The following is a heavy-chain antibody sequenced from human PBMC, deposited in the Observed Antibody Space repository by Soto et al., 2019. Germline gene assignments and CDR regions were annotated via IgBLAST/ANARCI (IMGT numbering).Heavy chain of an antibody. Sequence: GASVKVSCKASGYTFTSYAMHWVRQAPGQRLEWMGWINAGNGNTKYSQKFQGRVTITRDTSASTAYMELSSLRSEDTAVYYCARGYYDSSGWRYYYGMDVWGQGTTVTVSS. CDR2: INAGNGNT. CDR1: GYTFTSYA. CDR3: ARGYYDSSGWRYYYGMDV. J-gene: IGHJ6*02. V-gene: IGHV1-3*01. D-gene: IGHD3-22*01.